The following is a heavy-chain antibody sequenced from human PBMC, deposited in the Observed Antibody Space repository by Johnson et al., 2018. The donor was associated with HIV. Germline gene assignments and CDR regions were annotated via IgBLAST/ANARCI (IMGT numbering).Heavy chain of an antibody. D-gene: IGHD1-1*01. CDR2: TRNKANSYTT. J-gene: IGHJ3*02. V-gene: IGHV3-72*01. CDR1: GFTFSDHY. CDR3: ARGGIIHDAFDI. Sequence: VQLVESGGGLVQPGGSLRLSCAASGFTFSDHYMDWVRQAPGKGLEWVGRTRNKANSYTTEYAASVKGRFTISRDNAKNSLYLQMNSLRAEDTALYYCARGGIIHDAFDIWGQGTMVTVSS.